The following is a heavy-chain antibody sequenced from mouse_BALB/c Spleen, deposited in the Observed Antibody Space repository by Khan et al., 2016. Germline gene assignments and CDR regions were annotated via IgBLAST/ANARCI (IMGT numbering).Heavy chain of an antibody. CDR3: ASGWLLREAWFAY. D-gene: IGHD2-3*01. J-gene: IGHJ3*01. CDR1: GYSITSDYA. Sequence: EVQLQESGPGLVKPSQSLSLTCTVTGYSITSDYAWNWIRQFPGNKLEWMGYISYSGSTSYNPSLKSRISITRDTSKNQFFLQLNSVTTEDTATXYSASGWLLREAWFAYWGQGTLVTVSA. CDR2: ISYSGST. V-gene: IGHV3-2*02.